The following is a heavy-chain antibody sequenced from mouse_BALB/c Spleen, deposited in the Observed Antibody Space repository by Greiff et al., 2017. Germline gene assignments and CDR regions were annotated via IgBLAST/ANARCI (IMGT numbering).Heavy chain of an antibody. J-gene: IGHJ2*01. CDR1: GYAFTNYL. CDR2: INPGSGGT. D-gene: IGHD2-1*01. Sequence: QVQLKQSGAELVRPGTSVKVSCKASGYAFTNYLIEWVKQRPGQGLEWIGVINPGSGGTNYNEKFKGKATLTADKSSSTAYMQLSSLTSDDSAVYFCAREGDGNYNYFDYWGQGTTLTVSS. V-gene: IGHV1-54*01. CDR3: AREGDGNYNYFDY.